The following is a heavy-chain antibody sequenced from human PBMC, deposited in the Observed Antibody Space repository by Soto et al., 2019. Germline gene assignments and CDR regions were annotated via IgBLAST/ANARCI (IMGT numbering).Heavy chain of an antibody. CDR1: GFTFVGYG. CDR3: AKTDGGGPWYFDC. CDR2: VTGGGRTT. D-gene: IGHD2-21*01. V-gene: IGHV3-23*01. Sequence: EVRLLESGGGLVQPGGSLRRSCAVSGFTFVGYGMTWVRQAPGKGLEWVSSVTGGGRTTYYADSVRGRFTISRDNSKTTLYPQMNSLRAEDTAVYYCAKTDGGGPWYFDCGGQGTLVTVAS. J-gene: IGHJ4*02.